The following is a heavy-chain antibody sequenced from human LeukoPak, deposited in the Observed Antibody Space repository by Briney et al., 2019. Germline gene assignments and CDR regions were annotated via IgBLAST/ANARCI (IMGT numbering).Heavy chain of an antibody. CDR2: INPNSGGT. J-gene: IGHJ4*02. Sequence: ASVKVSCKASGYTFTGYYMHWVRQAPGQGLEWMGWINPNSGGTNYAQKFQGRVTMTRDTSISTAYMELSRLRSDDTAVYYCARDRRELNYYDSSGYYPGHCGQGTLVTVSS. CDR3: ARDRRELNYYDSSGYYPGH. V-gene: IGHV1-2*02. D-gene: IGHD3-22*01. CDR1: GYTFTGYY.